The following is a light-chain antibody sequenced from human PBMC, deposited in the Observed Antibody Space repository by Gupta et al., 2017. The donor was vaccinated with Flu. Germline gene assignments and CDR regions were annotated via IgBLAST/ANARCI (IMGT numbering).Light chain of an antibody. CDR3: QHDHTLIL. CDR2: DAS. Sequence: GDRVTITCQASHEIQKYLNWYQQKPVKAPELLIYDASNLETGVPSRFSGSGAGTDFTFTISSLQPEDCAKYYGQHDHTLILFGRGTKVEIK. CDR1: HEIQKY. V-gene: IGKV1-33*01. J-gene: IGKJ4*01.